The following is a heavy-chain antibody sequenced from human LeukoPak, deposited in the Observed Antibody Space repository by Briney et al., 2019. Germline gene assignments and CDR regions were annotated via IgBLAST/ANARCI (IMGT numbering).Heavy chain of an antibody. D-gene: IGHD5-12*01. V-gene: IGHV5-51*01. CDR3: ARCGYGGYDPSWAIYYGMDV. CDR1: GYSFTSYW. Sequence: PGESLKISCKGSGYSFTSYWIGWVRQMPGKGLEWMGIIYPGDSDTRYSPSFQGQVTISADKSISTAYLQWSSLKASDTAMYYCARCGYGGYDPSWAIYYGMDVWGQGTTVTVSS. J-gene: IGHJ6*02. CDR2: IYPGDSDT.